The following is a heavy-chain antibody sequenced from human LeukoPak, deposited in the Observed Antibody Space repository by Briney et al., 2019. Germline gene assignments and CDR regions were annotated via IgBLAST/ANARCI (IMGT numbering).Heavy chain of an antibody. J-gene: IGHJ4*02. V-gene: IGHV4-38-2*02. CDR1: GFTISNGYY. Sequence: SETLSLTCTVSGFTISNGYYGGWIRQPPGKGLEWIGSICHSGGTHYNSSLKGRVTISVDTSKNQFSLRLTSVTAADTAVYYCARELTLAVAGSRSGLWGKVAPTTTRREYYFDYWGQGTLVTVSS. CDR2: ICHSGGT. CDR3: ARELTLAVAGSRSGLWGKVAPTTTRREYYFDY. D-gene: IGHD6-19*01.